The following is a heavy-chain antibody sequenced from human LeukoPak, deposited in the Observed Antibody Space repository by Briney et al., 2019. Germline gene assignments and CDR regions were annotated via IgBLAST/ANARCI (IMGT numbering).Heavy chain of an antibody. J-gene: IGHJ5*02. CDR3: ARDYRWFDP. CDR2: IYTSGST. Sequence: SETLSLTCTVSGGSISSGSYYWSWIRQPAGQGLEWIGRIYTSGSTNYNPSLKRRVTISVDTSKNQFSLKLSSVTAADTAVYYCARDYRWFDPWGQGTLVTVSS. D-gene: IGHD1-14*01. CDR1: GGSISSGSYY. V-gene: IGHV4-61*02.